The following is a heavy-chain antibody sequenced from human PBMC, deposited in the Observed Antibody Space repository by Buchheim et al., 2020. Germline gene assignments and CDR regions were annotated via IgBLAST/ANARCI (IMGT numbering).Heavy chain of an antibody. D-gene: IGHD1-26*01. CDR1: GGSINSYY. V-gene: IGHV4-59*12. J-gene: IGHJ4*02. CDR2: IYHSGST. Sequence: QVQLQESGPGLVKPSETLSLSCTVSGGSINSYYWSWIRQPPGKGLEWIGYIYHSGSTYYNPSLKSRVTISVDRSKNQFSLKLSSVTAADTAVYYCARGGWWELGSFDYWGQGTL. CDR3: ARGGWWELGSFDY.